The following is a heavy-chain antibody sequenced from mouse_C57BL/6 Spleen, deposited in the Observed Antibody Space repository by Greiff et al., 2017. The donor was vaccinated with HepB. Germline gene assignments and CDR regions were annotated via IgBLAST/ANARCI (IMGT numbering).Heavy chain of an antibody. V-gene: IGHV1-59*01. CDR3: ARETLEGPDAMDY. CDR1: GYTFTSYW. Sequence: VQLQQPGAELVRPGTSVKLSCKASGYTFTSYWMHWVKQRPGQGLEWIGVIDPSDSYTNYNQKFKGKATLTVDTSSSTAYMKLSSLTSEDSAFYYCARETLEGPDAMDYWGQGTSVTVSS. J-gene: IGHJ4*01. CDR2: IDPSDSYT.